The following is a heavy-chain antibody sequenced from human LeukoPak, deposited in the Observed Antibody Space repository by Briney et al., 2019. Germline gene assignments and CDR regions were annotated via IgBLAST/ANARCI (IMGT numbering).Heavy chain of an antibody. Sequence: GGSLRLSCAASGFTFSSYSMSWVRQAPGKGLEWVSAISGSGGSTYYADSVKGRFTISRDNSKNTLYLQMNSLRAEDTAVYYCAKDQGCGERRCGYYYYGMDVWGQGTTVTVSS. J-gene: IGHJ6*02. CDR2: ISGSGGST. CDR1: GFTFSSYS. V-gene: IGHV3-23*01. D-gene: IGHD4-17*01. CDR3: AKDQGCGERRCGYYYYGMDV.